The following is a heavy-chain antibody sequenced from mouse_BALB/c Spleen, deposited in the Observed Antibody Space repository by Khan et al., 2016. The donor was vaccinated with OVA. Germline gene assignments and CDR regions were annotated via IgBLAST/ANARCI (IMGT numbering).Heavy chain of an antibody. J-gene: IGHJ1*01. D-gene: IGHD2-1*01. V-gene: IGHV2-6-1*01. CDR1: GFSLTSYG. CDR2: IWSDGHT. CDR3: ARHGYYGNYGPYVDV. Sequence: QVQLKESGPGLVAPSQSLSITCTISGFSLTSYGVHWVRQPPGKGLEWLVVIWSDGHTTYNSALKSRLSISKDNSKSQVFLKMNRLQTDDPAMYSCARHGYYGNYGPYVDVWGAGTTVTVSS.